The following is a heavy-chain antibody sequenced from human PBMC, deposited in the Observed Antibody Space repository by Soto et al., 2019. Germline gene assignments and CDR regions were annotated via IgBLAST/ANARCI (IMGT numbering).Heavy chain of an antibody. CDR2: INHSGST. Sequence: QVQLQQWGAGLLKPSETLSLTCAVYGGSFSGYYWTWIRQPPGTGLEWIGEINHSGSTNYNPSLKXXVTISVDTSKNQFSLKLTSVTAADTAVYYCASDNITGRVDYWGQGTLVTVSS. CDR3: ASDNITGRVDY. D-gene: IGHD2-8*02. J-gene: IGHJ4*02. CDR1: GGSFSGYY. V-gene: IGHV4-34*01.